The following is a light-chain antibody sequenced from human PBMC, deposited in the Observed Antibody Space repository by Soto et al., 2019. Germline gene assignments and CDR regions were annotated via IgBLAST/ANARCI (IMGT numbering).Light chain of an antibody. J-gene: IGKJ1*01. CDR1: QSVSSN. CDR3: QHYNNWPPWT. CDR2: GAS. V-gene: IGKV3-15*01. Sequence: EIVMTQSPVTLSVSPGERATLSCRASQSVSSNLAWYQQKPGQAPRLLIYGASTRATGVPARFSGSESGTEFPLTISSLQSEDFAVYYCQHYNNWPPWTFGQGTKVEIK.